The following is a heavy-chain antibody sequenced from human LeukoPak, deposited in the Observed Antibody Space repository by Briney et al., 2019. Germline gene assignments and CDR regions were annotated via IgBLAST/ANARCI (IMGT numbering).Heavy chain of an antibody. CDR2: IYSSGST. Sequence: AGGSLRLSCAASGFTVSSNYMSWVRRAPGKGLEWVSVIYSSGSTDYADSVKGRFAIYRDNSKNMLYLQLNSLRAEDTAVYYCARVDYGSGSYFDYWGQGTLVTVSS. CDR1: GFTVSSNY. J-gene: IGHJ4*02. D-gene: IGHD3-10*01. CDR3: ARVDYGSGSYFDY. V-gene: IGHV3-53*01.